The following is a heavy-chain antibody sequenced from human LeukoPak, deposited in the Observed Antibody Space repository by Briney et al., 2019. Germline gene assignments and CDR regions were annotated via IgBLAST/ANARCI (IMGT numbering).Heavy chain of an antibody. CDR3: ARGGYYDILTGYYVYLDY. CDR1: GGSISIYY. Sequence: SETLSLTCTVSGGSISIYYWSWIRQPPGKGLEWIGYIHYSGSTNYNPSLESRVTKSVDTSKNQFSLKLSSVTAADTAVYYCARGGYYDILTGYYVYLDYWGQGTLVTVSS. J-gene: IGHJ4*02. V-gene: IGHV4-59*01. D-gene: IGHD3-9*01. CDR2: IHYSGST.